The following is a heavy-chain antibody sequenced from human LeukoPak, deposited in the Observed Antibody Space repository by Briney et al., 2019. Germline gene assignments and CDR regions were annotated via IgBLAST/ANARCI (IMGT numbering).Heavy chain of an antibody. CDR3: ARGGWSLDY. D-gene: IGHD2-15*01. CDR1: GGSISSYY. Sequence: NPSETLSLTCTVSGGSISSYYWSWIRQPPGKGLEWIGYIYYSGSTNYNPSLKSRVTISVDTSKNQLSLKLSSVTAADTAVYFCARGGWSLDYWGQGTLVTVSS. J-gene: IGHJ4*02. CDR2: IYYSGST. V-gene: IGHV4-59*12.